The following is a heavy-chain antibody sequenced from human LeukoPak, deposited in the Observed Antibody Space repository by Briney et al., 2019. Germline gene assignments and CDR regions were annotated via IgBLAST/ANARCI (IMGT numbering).Heavy chain of an antibody. CDR3: ATHRGSSGWSNWYFDL. CDR1: GGSISSSSYY. J-gene: IGHJ2*01. D-gene: IGHD6-19*01. Sequence: SETLSLTCAVSGGSISSSSYYWGWIRQPPGKGLEWIGSIYYSGSTYYNPSLKTRVTISVDTSKNHFSLKLSSVTAADTAVYYCATHRGSSGWSNWYFDLWGRGTLVTVSS. V-gene: IGHV4-39*01. CDR2: IYYSGST.